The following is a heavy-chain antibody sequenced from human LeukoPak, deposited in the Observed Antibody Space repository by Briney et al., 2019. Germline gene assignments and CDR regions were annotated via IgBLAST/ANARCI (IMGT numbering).Heavy chain of an antibody. CDR3: ARDSSYGPFDY. Sequence: GGSLRLSCAASGSTFSSYAMSWVRQAPGKGLEYLSTVSAGGGSTYYADSLKGRSTISRDDSRSTVYLQMNSLRVDDTAVYYCARDSSYGPFDYWGQGTLLTVSS. J-gene: IGHJ4*02. D-gene: IGHD5-18*01. CDR2: VSAGGGST. V-gene: IGHV3-23*01. CDR1: GSTFSSYA.